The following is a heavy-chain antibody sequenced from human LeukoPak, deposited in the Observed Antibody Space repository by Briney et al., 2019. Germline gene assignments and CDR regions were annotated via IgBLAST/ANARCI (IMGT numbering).Heavy chain of an antibody. J-gene: IGHJ4*02. CDR2: INPNSGGA. D-gene: IGHD3-22*01. V-gene: IGHV1-2*02. CDR1: GYTFTGYY. Sequence: ASVKVSCKASGYTFTGYYMHWVRQAPGQGLEWMGWINPNSGGADYGQKYQGRVTMTTDTSTSTAYMELRSLRSDDTAIYYCARNYDSSKDGNDYWGQGTLVTVSS. CDR3: ARNYDSSKDGNDY.